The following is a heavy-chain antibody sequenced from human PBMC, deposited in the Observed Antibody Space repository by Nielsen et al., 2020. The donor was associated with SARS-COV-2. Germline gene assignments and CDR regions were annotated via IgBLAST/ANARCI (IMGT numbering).Heavy chain of an antibody. V-gene: IGHV1-2*04. D-gene: IGHD4-17*01. Sequence: ASVKVSCKASGYTFTGHYMHWVRQAPGQGLEWMGWINPNSGGTNNAQKFQGWVTMTRDTSITTAYMELSRLRSDDTAVYYCATLGCTGDGECGYWGQGTLVTVSS. CDR2: INPNSGGT. J-gene: IGHJ4*02. CDR1: GYTFTGHY. CDR3: ATLGCTGDGECGY.